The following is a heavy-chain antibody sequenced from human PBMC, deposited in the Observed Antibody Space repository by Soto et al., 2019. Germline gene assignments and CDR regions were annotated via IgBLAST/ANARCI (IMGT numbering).Heavy chain of an antibody. Sequence: GGSLRLSCAASGFTFSSYSMNWVRQAPGKGLEWVSSISSSSSYIYYADSVKGRFTISRDNAKNSLYLQMNSLRAEDTAVYYCASGFVPRYCSGGSCYSFDYWGQGTLVTVSS. CDR2: ISSSSSYI. J-gene: IGHJ4*02. CDR1: GFTFSSYS. D-gene: IGHD2-15*01. CDR3: ASGFVPRYCSGGSCYSFDY. V-gene: IGHV3-21*01.